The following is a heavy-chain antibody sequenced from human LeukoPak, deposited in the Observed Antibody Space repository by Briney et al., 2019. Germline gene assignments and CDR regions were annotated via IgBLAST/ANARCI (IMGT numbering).Heavy chain of an antibody. Sequence: GGSLRLSCAASGFTFSSYAMSWVRQAPGKGLEWVSAISGSGGSTYYADSVKGRFTISRDSSKNTLYLQMNSLRAEDTAVYYCARVDEGRNGVTVGYWGQGTLVTVSS. V-gene: IGHV3-23*01. J-gene: IGHJ4*02. CDR1: GFTFSSYA. CDR2: ISGSGGST. D-gene: IGHD2-8*01. CDR3: ARVDEGRNGVTVGY.